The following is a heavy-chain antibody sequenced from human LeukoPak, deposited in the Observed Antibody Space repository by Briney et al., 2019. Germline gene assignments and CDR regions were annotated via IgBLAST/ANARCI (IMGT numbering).Heavy chain of an antibody. Sequence: PSQTLSLTCTVSGGSISSGSYYWSWIRQPAGKGLEWIGRIYTSGSTNYNPPLKSRVTISVDTSKNQFSLKLSSVTAADTAVYYCATGGRYGVALFGIWGQGTMVTVSS. J-gene: IGHJ3*02. CDR1: GGSISSGSYY. CDR3: ATGGRYGVALFGI. CDR2: IYTSGST. V-gene: IGHV4-61*02. D-gene: IGHD3-16*01.